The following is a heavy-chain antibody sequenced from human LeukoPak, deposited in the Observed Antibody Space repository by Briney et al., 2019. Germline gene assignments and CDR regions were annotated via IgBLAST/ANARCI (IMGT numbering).Heavy chain of an antibody. Sequence: GGSLRLSCAASGFTFSTSVMHWVRQAPGKGLEWVAVISYDGSDKYYADSVKGRFTISRDNAKNSLYLQMNSLRAEDTAVYYCAELGITMIGGVWGKGTTVTISS. CDR3: AELGITMIGGV. D-gene: IGHD3-10*02. CDR1: GFTFSTSV. CDR2: ISYDGSDK. V-gene: IGHV3-30*18. J-gene: IGHJ6*04.